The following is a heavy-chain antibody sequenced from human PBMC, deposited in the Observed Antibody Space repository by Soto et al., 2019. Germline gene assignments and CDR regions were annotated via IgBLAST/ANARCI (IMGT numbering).Heavy chain of an antibody. Sequence: EVQLLESGGGLVQPGGSLRLSCAASGFTFSTFAMSWVRQAPGKGLEWVSGLSDSGGTTYYADSVKGRFTISRDNSKNKLYLQMNSLRGDDTAIYYCAQRGGSGYYGAFDYWGQGTLVTVSS. J-gene: IGHJ4*02. V-gene: IGHV3-23*01. CDR2: LSDSGGTT. CDR1: GFTFSTFA. CDR3: AQRGGSGYYGAFDY. D-gene: IGHD3-22*01.